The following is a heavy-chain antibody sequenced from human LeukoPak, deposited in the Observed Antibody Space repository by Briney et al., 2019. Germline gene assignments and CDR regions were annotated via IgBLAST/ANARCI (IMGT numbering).Heavy chain of an antibody. CDR3: ARFWSGNY. D-gene: IGHD3-3*01. J-gene: IGHJ4*02. Sequence: GGSLRLSCAASGFTFSSYSMNWVRQAPGKGLEWVSYISSGSSTIYYADSVKGRFTVSRDNAKNSLYLQMNSLRAEDTAVYYCARFWSGNYRGQGTLVTVSS. CDR1: GFTFSSYS. V-gene: IGHV3-48*01. CDR2: ISSGSSTI.